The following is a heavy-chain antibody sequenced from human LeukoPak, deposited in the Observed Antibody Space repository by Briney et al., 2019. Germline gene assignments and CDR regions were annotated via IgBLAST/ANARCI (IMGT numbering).Heavy chain of an antibody. V-gene: IGHV1-46*01. CDR1: GYTFTSYY. D-gene: IGHD5-18*01. J-gene: IGHJ6*02. CDR3: ASSDTAMNYYYGMDV. CDR2: INPSGGST. Sequence: APVKVSCKASGYTFTSYYMHWVRQAPGQGLEWMGIINPSGGSTSYAQKFQGRVTITRDTYTSTIYMELSSLRSEDTAVYYCASSDTAMNYYYGMDVWGQGTTVTVS.